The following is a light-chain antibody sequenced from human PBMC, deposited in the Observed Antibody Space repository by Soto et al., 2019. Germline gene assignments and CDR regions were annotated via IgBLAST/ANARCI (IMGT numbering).Light chain of an antibody. V-gene: IGKV3-20*01. CDR1: RDVYINA. CDR3: QQYGASPFT. CDR2: GAF. J-gene: IGKJ3*01. Sequence: VLTQSPATLSLSPGEPATLSCRASRDVYINALAWYQQKPGRTPTLLIYGAFTRATGIPDRFSATGSGTEFSLTISSLEPEDFAVYYCQQYGASPFTFGPGTRVEI.